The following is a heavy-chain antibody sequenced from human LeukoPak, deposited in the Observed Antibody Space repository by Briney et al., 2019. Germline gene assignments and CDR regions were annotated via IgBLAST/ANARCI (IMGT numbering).Heavy chain of an antibody. CDR1: GGSISSSHYY. D-gene: IGHD1-26*01. CDR3: ARGAGGATPDY. CDR2: VYNSGST. V-gene: IGHV4-39*07. Sequence: SETLSLTCTVSGGSISSSHYYWGWIRQPPGKGLEWIGSVYNSGSTYYNPSLKSRVTISVDRSKNQFSLKLSSVTAADTAVYYCARGAGGATPDYWGQGTLVTVSS. J-gene: IGHJ4*02.